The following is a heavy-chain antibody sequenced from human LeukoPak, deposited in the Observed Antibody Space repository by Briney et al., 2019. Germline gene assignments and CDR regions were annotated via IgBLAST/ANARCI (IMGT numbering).Heavy chain of an antibody. Sequence: GASVKVSCKAPGGSFSIYVVYWARQAPGQGLEWMGGIVPMSGTPNYAQKFQGRLTISADESTGTVYMELNSLTSEDTAIYYCAKGYCNGGSCFDFDYWGQGTLVTVSS. CDR3: AKGYCNGGSCFDFDY. J-gene: IGHJ4*02. D-gene: IGHD2-15*01. CDR1: GGSFSIYV. V-gene: IGHV1-69*01. CDR2: IVPMSGTP.